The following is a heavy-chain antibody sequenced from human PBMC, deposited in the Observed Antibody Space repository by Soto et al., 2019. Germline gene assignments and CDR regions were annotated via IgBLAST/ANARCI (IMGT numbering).Heavy chain of an antibody. V-gene: IGHV4-4*07. J-gene: IGHJ4*02. CDR3: ARTHWVSGTEY. CDR1: GGTMSGYF. D-gene: IGHD6-19*01. Sequence: QVQLQESGPGLVKPSETLSLTCTVSGGTMSGYFWSWIRQPAGKALEWNGHVYNSGNTDYNPSLASRITMAVDTSKRQFSLKVKSVTVADTAVYYCARTHWVSGTEYWGQGILVTVSS. CDR2: VYNSGNT.